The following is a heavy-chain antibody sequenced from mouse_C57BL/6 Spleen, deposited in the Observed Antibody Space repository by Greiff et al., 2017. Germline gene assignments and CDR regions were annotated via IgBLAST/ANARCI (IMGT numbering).Heavy chain of an antibody. J-gene: IGHJ2*01. Sequence: VHVKQSGPGLVQPSPSLSITCTASGFSLTSYGVHWVRQSPGKGLEWLGVIWSGGSTAYNAAFVSRLSISKDNSKGQVFFNMNSLQADDTDIYYCAKNAGSSCYFDYGGQGTTLTVSS. D-gene: IGHD1-3*01. V-gene: IGHV2-2*01. CDR2: IWSGGST. CDR3: AKNAGSSCYFDY. CDR1: GFSLTSYG.